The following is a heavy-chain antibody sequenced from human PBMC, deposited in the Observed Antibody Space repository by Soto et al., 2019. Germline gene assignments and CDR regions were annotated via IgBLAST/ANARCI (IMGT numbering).Heavy chain of an antibody. CDR1: GCSISSGGYY. J-gene: IGHJ5*01. D-gene: IGHD3-16*01. Sequence: SETLSLTCTVSGCSISSGGYYWSWIRQHPGKGLEWIGYIYYSGSTYYNPSLKSRVTISVDTSKNQFSLKLSSVTAADTAVYYVSTDSGGPPLNRFDSLGHGTLVT. CDR3: STDSGGPPLNRFDS. CDR2: IYYSGST. V-gene: IGHV4-31*03.